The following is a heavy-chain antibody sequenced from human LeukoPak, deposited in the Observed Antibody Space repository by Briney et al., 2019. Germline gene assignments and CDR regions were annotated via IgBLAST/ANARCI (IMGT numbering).Heavy chain of an antibody. CDR3: AKDRGPYYYYYGMDV. Sequence: TGGSLRLSCAASGFTVSSNHMSWVRQAPGKGLEWVSVIYSGGNTYYADSVKGRFTISRDNSKNTLYLQMNSLRAEDTAVYYCAKDRGPYYYYYGMDVWGQGTTVTVSS. V-gene: IGHV3-53*05. J-gene: IGHJ6*02. CDR2: IYSGGNT. CDR1: GFTVSSNH. D-gene: IGHD5-24*01.